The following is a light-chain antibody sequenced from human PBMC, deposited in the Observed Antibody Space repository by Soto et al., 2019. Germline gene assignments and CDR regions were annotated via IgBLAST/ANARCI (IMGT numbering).Light chain of an antibody. V-gene: IGKV1-27*01. Sequence: DIQMTQYPSSLSASVGDTVTITCRASQDIINHVAWYQQRPGNVPNLLIYGASTLHSGVPSRFRGSGSGTHFTHTISSLQPQDLENYYCQNHRPRLGTFGQVTRLEIK. J-gene: IGKJ5*01. CDR3: QNHRPRLGT. CDR1: QDIINH. CDR2: GAS.